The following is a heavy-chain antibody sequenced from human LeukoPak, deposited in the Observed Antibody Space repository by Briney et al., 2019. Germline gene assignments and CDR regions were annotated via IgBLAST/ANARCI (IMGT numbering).Heavy chain of an antibody. CDR3: ASEVPGSNQIFDY. CDR1: GYTFTGYY. J-gene: IGHJ4*02. CDR2: INPNSGGT. Sequence: ASVKVSCKASGYTFTGYYMHWVRQAPGQGLEWMGWINPNSGGTNYAQKFQGRVTMTRDTSISTAYMELSRLRSDDTAVYYCASEVPGSNQIFDYWGQGTLVTVSS. D-gene: IGHD4-11*01. V-gene: IGHV1-2*02.